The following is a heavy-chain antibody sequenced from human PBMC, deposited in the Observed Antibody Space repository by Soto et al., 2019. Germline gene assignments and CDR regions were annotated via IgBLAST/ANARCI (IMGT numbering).Heavy chain of an antibody. CDR3: ARGMRYHRGIAVAGTGWFDP. Sequence: QVQLVQSGAEVKKPGASVKVSCKASGYTFTSYGISWVRQAPGQGLEWMGWISAYNGNTNYAQKLQGRVTMTTDTATRTAYMELRSLRCDDTAVYYWARGMRYHRGIAVAGTGWFDPWGQGTLVTVSS. CDR2: ISAYNGNT. D-gene: IGHD6-19*01. J-gene: IGHJ5*02. V-gene: IGHV1-18*01. CDR1: GYTFTSYG.